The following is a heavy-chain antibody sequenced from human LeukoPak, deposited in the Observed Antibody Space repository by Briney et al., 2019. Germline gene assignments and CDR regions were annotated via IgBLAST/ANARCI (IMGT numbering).Heavy chain of an antibody. CDR3: VRDLNREDFDY. J-gene: IGHJ4*02. CDR1: GFGFSSYD. CDR2: IWFDGSAK. V-gene: IGHV3-33*01. Sequence: AGGSLRLSCAASGFGFSSYDMHWVRQAPGKGLEWVAIIWFDGSAKYYGDSVKGRFTISRDNSKNTLYLQMNSLRVEDTAVYYCVRDLNREDFDYWGQGTLVAVSS. D-gene: IGHD1-14*01.